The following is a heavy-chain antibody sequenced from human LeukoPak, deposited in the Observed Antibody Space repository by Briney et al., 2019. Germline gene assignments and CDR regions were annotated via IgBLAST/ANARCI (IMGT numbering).Heavy chain of an antibody. V-gene: IGHV4-39*01. CDR2: IFYSGKS. Sequence: SETLSLTCTVSGGSISRNYYWGWIRQPPGKGLEWIGSIFYSGKSNYNPSLKNRVSVSVDTSKNQFFLKLTSVTVADTAVYFCARLGDVEVNGGTLDYWGRGTLVTVSS. CDR3: ARLGDVEVNGGTLDY. J-gene: IGHJ4*02. D-gene: IGHD3-16*01. CDR1: GGSISRNYY.